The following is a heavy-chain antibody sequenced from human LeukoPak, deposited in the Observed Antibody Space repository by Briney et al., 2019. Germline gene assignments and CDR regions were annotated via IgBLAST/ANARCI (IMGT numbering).Heavy chain of an antibody. CDR1: GGSISTGTYY. CDR2: IYYSGST. Sequence: SETLSLTCTVSGGSISTGTYYWGWIRQPPGKGLEWIGSIYYSGSTYYTPSLKSRVTISVDTSRNQFSLKLTSVTAADTAIYYCARGAYTSSRFDHWGQGTLVTVSS. CDR3: ARGAYTSSRFDH. J-gene: IGHJ5*02. D-gene: IGHD6-6*01. V-gene: IGHV4-39*01.